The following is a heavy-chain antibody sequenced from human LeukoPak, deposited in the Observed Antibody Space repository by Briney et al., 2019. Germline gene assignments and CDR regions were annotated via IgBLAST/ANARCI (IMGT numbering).Heavy chain of an antibody. Sequence: GGSLRLSCTGSGFRFGGYALSWVRQTPGKGLEWVDFIRSKALYGTSEYAASVEGRFTISRDDSNSIVYLQMNSLKTEDTAVYFCVRESVRDYYFDYWGQGTLVTVSS. CDR3: VRESVRDYYFDY. J-gene: IGHJ4*02. CDR1: GFRFGGYA. V-gene: IGHV3-49*04. D-gene: IGHD3-10*02. CDR2: IRSKALYGTS.